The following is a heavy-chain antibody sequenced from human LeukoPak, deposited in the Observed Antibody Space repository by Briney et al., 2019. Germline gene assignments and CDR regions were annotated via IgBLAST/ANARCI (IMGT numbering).Heavy chain of an antibody. J-gene: IGHJ6*03. V-gene: IGHV3-7*01. Sequence: GGSLRLSCAASGLTFSSYWMSWVRQAPGKGLEWVANIKQDGSEKYYVDSVKGRFTISRDNAKNSLYLQMNSLRAEDTAVYYCARGRSGWPYYYYYYMDVWGKGSTVTVSS. CDR1: GLTFSSYW. CDR3: ARGRSGWPYYYYYYMDV. D-gene: IGHD6-19*01. CDR2: IKQDGSEK.